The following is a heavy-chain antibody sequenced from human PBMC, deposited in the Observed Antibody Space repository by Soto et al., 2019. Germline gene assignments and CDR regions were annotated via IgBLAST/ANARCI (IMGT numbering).Heavy chain of an antibody. Sequence: GGSLRFSCAASGFTFSSYSMNWVRQAPGKGLEWVSSISSSSSYIYYADSVKGRFTISRDNAKNSLYLQMNSLRAEDTAVYYCARDLYLGGLVTPDYWGQGTLVTVSS. CDR3: ARDLYLGGLVTPDY. CDR1: GFTFSSYS. D-gene: IGHD3-9*01. J-gene: IGHJ4*02. CDR2: ISSSSSYI. V-gene: IGHV3-21*01.